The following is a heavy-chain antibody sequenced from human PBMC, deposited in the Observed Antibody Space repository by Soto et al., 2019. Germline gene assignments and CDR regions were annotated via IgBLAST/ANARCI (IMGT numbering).Heavy chain of an antibody. Sequence: SETLSLTCTVSGGSISSYFWSWIRQPPGKGLEWIGYFYNSGSTNYNPSLKSRVTISLDTSKNQFSLKLSSVTAADTAVYYCARTSDTAYYYGMDVWGQGATVTVSS. D-gene: IGHD5-18*01. V-gene: IGHV4-59*01. CDR1: GGSISSYF. J-gene: IGHJ6*02. CDR3: ARTSDTAYYYGMDV. CDR2: FYNSGST.